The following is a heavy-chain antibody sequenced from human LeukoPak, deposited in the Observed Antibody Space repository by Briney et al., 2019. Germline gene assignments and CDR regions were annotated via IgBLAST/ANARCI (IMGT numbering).Heavy chain of an antibody. D-gene: IGHD3-22*01. CDR2: ISAYNGNT. Sequence: GASVKVSCKASGYTFTSYGISWVRQAPGQGLEWMGWISAYNGNTNYAQKLQGRVTMTTDTSTSTAYMELRSLRSDDTAVYYCARALYVDNYYYVGWFDPWGQGTLVNVSS. CDR3: ARALYVDNYYYVGWFDP. J-gene: IGHJ5*01. V-gene: IGHV1-18*01. CDR1: GYTFTSYG.